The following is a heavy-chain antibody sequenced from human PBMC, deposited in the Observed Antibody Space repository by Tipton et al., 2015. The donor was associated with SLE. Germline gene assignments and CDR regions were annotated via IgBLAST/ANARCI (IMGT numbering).Heavy chain of an antibody. J-gene: IGHJ3*02. CDR1: GGSFSGYY. D-gene: IGHD3-10*01. Sequence: TLSLTCAVYGGSFSGYYWSWIRQPPGKGLEWIGEINHSGSTNYNPSLKSRVTISVDTAKNHFSLKLSSVTAADTAVYYCARGGNAFDIWGQGTMVTVSS. CDR3: ARGGNAFDI. V-gene: IGHV4-34*01. CDR2: INHSGST.